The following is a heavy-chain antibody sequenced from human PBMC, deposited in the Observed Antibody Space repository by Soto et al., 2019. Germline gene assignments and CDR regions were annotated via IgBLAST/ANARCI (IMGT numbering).Heavy chain of an antibody. D-gene: IGHD2-15*01. Sequence: QVQLVQSGAEVKKPGSSVKASCKASGGTFSSYTISWVRQAPGQGLEWMGRIIPILGIANYAQKFQGRVTITADKSTSTAYMELSSLRSEDTAVYYCAREAVVVVAATRYYYMDVWGKGTTVTVSS. CDR1: GGTFSSYT. J-gene: IGHJ6*03. V-gene: IGHV1-69*08. CDR3: AREAVVVVAATRYYYMDV. CDR2: IIPILGIA.